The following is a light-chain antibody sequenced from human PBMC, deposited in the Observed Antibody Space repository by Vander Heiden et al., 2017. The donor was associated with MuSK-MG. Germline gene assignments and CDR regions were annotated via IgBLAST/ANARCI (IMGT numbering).Light chain of an antibody. J-gene: IGKJ4*01. Sequence: EIVMTQSPATLSVSPGERATLSCRASQSVSSNLAWYQQKPGQAPRLLIYGASTRATGIPARFSGSGYGTEFTLTISSLQSEDFAVYYCQQHNNWPSLTFGGGTKVEIK. CDR1: QSVSSN. CDR2: GAS. CDR3: QQHNNWPSLT. V-gene: IGKV3-15*01.